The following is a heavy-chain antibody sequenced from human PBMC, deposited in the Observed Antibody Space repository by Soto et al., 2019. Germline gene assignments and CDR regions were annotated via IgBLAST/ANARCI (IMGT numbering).Heavy chain of an antibody. V-gene: IGHV2-5*02. CDR2: MYCDDDK. D-gene: IGHD3-10*01. CDR3: ATRGFVIGDFDY. CDR1: GFSLSTKGVS. Sequence: QITLKESGPTLVKPTQTLTLTCTFSGFSLSTKGVSVGWIRQPPGKALEWLALMYCDDDKRYSPSLNRSLTITKDTSNTQVVLTLTNLDPVDTATYYWATRGFVIGDFDYWGQGTRVSVSS. J-gene: IGHJ4*02.